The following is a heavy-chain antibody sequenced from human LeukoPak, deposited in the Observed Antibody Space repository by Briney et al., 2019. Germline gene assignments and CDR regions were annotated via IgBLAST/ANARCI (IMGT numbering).Heavy chain of an antibody. Sequence: SEALSLTCTVSGDSISSGDYYWSWIRQPAGKGLEWIGRISSSGSTNYNPSLKSRVTISVDTSKNQLSLKLSSVTAADTAVYFCARGPYSYDSSGAFDIWGQGTMVTVSS. J-gene: IGHJ3*02. D-gene: IGHD3-22*01. CDR3: ARGPYSYDSSGAFDI. CDR1: GDSISSGDYY. V-gene: IGHV4-61*02. CDR2: ISSSGST.